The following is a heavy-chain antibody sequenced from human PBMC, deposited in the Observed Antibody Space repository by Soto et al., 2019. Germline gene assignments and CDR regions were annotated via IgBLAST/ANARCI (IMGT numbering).Heavy chain of an antibody. CDR1: GGSISSYY. CDR3: ASPKIAFYNWFDP. J-gene: IGHJ5*02. Sequence: SETLSLTCAVSGGSISSYYWSWIRQPPGKGLEWIGYIYYSGSTYYNPSLKSRVTISVDTSKNQFSLKLSSVTAADTAVYYCASPKIAFYNWFDPWGQGTLVTVSS. CDR2: IYYSGST. D-gene: IGHD3-3*02. V-gene: IGHV4-59*04.